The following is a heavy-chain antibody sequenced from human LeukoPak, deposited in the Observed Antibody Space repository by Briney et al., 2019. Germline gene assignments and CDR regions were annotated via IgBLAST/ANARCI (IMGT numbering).Heavy chain of an antibody. CDR1: GLTFSSSW. V-gene: IGHV3-7*03. Sequence: GGSLRLSCAVSGLTFSSSWMDWVRQAPGKGLEWVASINPDGNKKYSADSVKGRFTVSRDNAQNSLYLQMNSLRVEDTAVYYCARHPNSNWDYWGQGTLVTVSS. CDR3: ARHPNSNWDY. CDR2: INPDGNKK. J-gene: IGHJ4*02. D-gene: IGHD1-1*01.